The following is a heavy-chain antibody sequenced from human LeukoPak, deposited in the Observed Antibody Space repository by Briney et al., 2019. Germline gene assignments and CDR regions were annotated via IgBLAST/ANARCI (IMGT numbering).Heavy chain of an antibody. V-gene: IGHV4-61*02. CDR1: GDSLSGASYF. J-gene: IGHJ6*03. Sequence: PSETLSLTCSVSGDSLSGASYFWTWVRQPAGKGLEWIGRIYSSGTTFYNPSLKTRDTISLEKSQNQFSLDLSSVTAADTAVYFCATARAEYGDYNSCYYMDVWGKGTTVTVSS. CDR3: ATARAEYGDYNSCYYMDV. D-gene: IGHD4-17*01. CDR2: IYSSGTT.